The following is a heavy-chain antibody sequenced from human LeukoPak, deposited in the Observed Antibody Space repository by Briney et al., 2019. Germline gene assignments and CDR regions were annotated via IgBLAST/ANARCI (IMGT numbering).Heavy chain of an antibody. CDR2: INPNSGGT. V-gene: IGHV1-2*06. CDR1: GYTFTGYY. J-gene: IGHJ6*02. CDR3: ARPDFWTEDNYYYYGMDV. Sequence: ASVKVSCKASGYTFTGYYMHWVRQAPGQGLEWMGRINPNSGGTNYAQKFQGRVTMTRDTSISTAYMELSRLRSDDTAVCYCARPDFWTEDNYYYYGMDVWGQGTTVTVSS. D-gene: IGHD3/OR15-3a*01.